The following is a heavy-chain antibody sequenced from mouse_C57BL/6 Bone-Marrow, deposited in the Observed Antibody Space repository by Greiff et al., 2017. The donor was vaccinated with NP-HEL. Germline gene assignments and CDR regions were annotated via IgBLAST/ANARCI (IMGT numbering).Heavy chain of an antibody. V-gene: IGHV10-1*01. CDR2: IRSKSNNYAT. Sequence: EADGGLVQPKGSLKLSCAASGFSFNTYAMNWVRQAPGKGLEWVARIRSKSNNYATYYADSVKDRFTISRDDSESMLYLQMNNLKTEDTAMYYCVRSTGASWFAYWGQGTLVTVSA. D-gene: IGHD4-1*02. CDR3: VRSTGASWFAY. CDR1: GFSFNTYA. J-gene: IGHJ3*01.